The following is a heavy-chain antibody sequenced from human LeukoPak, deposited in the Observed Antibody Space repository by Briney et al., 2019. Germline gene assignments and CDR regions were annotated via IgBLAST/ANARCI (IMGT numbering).Heavy chain of an antibody. CDR2: INHSGST. Sequence: SETLSLTCAVYGVSFSGYYWSWIRQPPGKGLEWIGEINHSGSTNYNPSLKSRVTISVDTSKNQFSLKLSSVTAADTAVYYCARVATYYYGSGSYSNWFDPRGQGTLVTVSS. D-gene: IGHD3-10*01. V-gene: IGHV4-34*01. CDR3: ARVATYYYGSGSYSNWFDP. J-gene: IGHJ5*02. CDR1: GVSFSGYY.